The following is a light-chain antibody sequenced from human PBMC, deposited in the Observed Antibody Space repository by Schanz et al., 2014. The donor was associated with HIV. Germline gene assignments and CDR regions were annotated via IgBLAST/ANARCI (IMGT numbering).Light chain of an antibody. V-gene: IGKV3-20*01. CDR3: HHYGDSRGT. J-gene: IGKJ4*02. CDR1: QSVSSN. CDR2: GAS. Sequence: EIVLTQSPGTLSLSPGERATLSCRASQSVSSNLAWYQQKPGQAPRLLIYGASNRATGIPDRFSGGGSGTDFTLTISRLEPEDFAVYYCHHYGDSRGTFGGGTEVDI.